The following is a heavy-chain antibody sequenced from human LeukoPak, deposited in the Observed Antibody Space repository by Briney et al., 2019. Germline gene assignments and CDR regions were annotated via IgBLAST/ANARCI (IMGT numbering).Heavy chain of an antibody. Sequence: GSLRLSCAAFGITFSDYYMSWIRQAPGKGLEWVSYISSSGSTIYYAESVKGRFTISRDNAKNSLYLQMNSLRAEDTAVYYWARAYYDNFDYWGQGTLVTVSS. V-gene: IGHV3-11*01. CDR2: ISSSGSTI. CDR1: GITFSDYY. D-gene: IGHD3-22*01. J-gene: IGHJ4*02. CDR3: ARAYYDNFDY.